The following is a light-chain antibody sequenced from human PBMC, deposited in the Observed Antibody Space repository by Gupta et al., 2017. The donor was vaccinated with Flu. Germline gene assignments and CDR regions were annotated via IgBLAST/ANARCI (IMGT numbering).Light chain of an antibody. V-gene: IGKV4-1*01. CDR3: QQYYSTPPT. CDR1: QSVLYSSNNKNY. Sequence: SLGERATINCKSSQSVLYSSNNKNYLAWYQQKPGQSPKLIIYWASTRESGVPDRFSGSGSGTDFTLTISSLQAGDVAVYYCQQYYSTPPTFGQGTKVEIK. J-gene: IGKJ1*01. CDR2: WAS.